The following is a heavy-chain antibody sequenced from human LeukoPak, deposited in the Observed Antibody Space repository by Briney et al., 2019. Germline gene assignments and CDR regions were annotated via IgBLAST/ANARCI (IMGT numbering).Heavy chain of an antibody. V-gene: IGHV3-23*01. J-gene: IGHJ3*02. Sequence: GGSLRLSCTASGFTFSNYAMTWVRQAPGKGLEWVSTISGSGGSIHYADSVKGRFTISRDSSKNTLYLQMNSLRAEDTAVYYCAKDSGSYPSDAFDIWGQGTMVTVSS. CDR2: ISGSGGSI. D-gene: IGHD1-26*01. CDR3: AKDSGSYPSDAFDI. CDR1: GFTFSNYA.